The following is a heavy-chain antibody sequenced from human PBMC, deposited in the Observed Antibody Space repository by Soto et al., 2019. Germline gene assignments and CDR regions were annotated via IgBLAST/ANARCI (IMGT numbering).Heavy chain of an antibody. CDR2: IYPDDSDT. V-gene: IGHV5-51*01. D-gene: IGHD6-19*01. Sequence: ESLKISCKGSGYNFTNYWIGWVRHMPGKGLEWMGIIYPDDSDTRYSPSFQGQVTISADKSINTAYLQWSTLKASDTAIYYCARHHSSGWYYFDYWGQGTLVTVSS. J-gene: IGHJ4*02. CDR1: GYNFTNYW. CDR3: ARHHSSGWYYFDY.